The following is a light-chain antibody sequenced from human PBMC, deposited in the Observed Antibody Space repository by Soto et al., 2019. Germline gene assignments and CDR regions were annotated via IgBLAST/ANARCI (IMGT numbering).Light chain of an antibody. V-gene: IGLV3-21*02. J-gene: IGLJ3*02. Sequence: SYELTQPPSVSGAPGQTAGISCGGANIVSKSVHWYQQQPGQAPVLVVYDDTDRPSGIPERFSGSNSGNTATLTISRVEAGDEADYYCQVWDSGTDHWVFGGGTKLTVL. CDR1: NIVSKS. CDR2: DDT. CDR3: QVWDSGTDHWV.